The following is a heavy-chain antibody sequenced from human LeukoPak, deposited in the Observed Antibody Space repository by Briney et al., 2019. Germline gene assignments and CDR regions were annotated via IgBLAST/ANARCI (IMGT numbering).Heavy chain of an antibody. D-gene: IGHD3-10*01. CDR1: GFTFSSYY. CDR3: ARVAGSGSYYHFDY. V-gene: IGHV3-21*01. Sequence: PGGSLRLSCAASGFTFSSYYMKWVRQAPGKGLEWVSSISSSSSYIYYADSVKGRFTISRDNAKNSLYLQMNSLRAEDTAVYYCARVAGSGSYYHFDYWGQGTLVTVSS. CDR2: ISSSSSYI. J-gene: IGHJ4*02.